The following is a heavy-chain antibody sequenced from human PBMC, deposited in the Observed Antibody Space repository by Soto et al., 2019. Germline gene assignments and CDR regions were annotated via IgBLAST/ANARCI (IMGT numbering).Heavy chain of an antibody. CDR3: VTAYSGVDAFDI. D-gene: IGHD4-4*01. CDR1: GGTFSSYA. CDR2: IIPIFGTA. J-gene: IGHJ3*02. V-gene: IGHV1-69*12. Sequence: QVQLVQSGAEVKKPGSSVKVSCKASGGTFSSYAISWVRQAPGQGLEWMGGIIPIFGTANYAQKFQGRVTITADEATSTAYMELSSLRSEDTAVYYCVTAYSGVDAFDIWGQGTMVTVSS.